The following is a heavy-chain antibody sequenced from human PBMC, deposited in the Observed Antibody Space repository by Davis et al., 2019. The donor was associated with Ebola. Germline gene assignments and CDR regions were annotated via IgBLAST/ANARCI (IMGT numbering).Heavy chain of an antibody. CDR2: INRDGSST. CDR3: ARQRYYFGMDV. D-gene: IGHD5-24*01. J-gene: IGHJ6*02. CDR1: GFTLSSYW. Sequence: GESLKISCAASGFTLSSYWVHWVRQAPGKGPVWVSRINRDGSSTGYADSVKGRFTISRDNAKNSLSLQTNSLRDDDTATYYCARQRYYFGMDVWGQGTTVTVSS. V-gene: IGHV3-74*01.